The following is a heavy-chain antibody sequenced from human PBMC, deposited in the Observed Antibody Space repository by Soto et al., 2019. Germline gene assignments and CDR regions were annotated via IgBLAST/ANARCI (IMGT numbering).Heavy chain of an antibody. J-gene: IGHJ4*02. Sequence: GGSLILSCVASGFTFGNYWIHWVRQAPGKGLVWVPRINGDGSGTNYADSVKGQFTISRDNAKNTVYLQMNSLRVEDTAVYYCARGARNYYYFDYWGQGTLVTVSS. CDR2: INGDGSGT. CDR1: GFTFGNYW. D-gene: IGHD1-7*01. CDR3: ARGARNYYYFDY. V-gene: IGHV3-74*01.